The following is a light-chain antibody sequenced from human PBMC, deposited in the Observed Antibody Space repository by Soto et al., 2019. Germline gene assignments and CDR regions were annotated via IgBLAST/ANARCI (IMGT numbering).Light chain of an antibody. CDR2: DVS. CDR3: QQYDHWPPAT. J-gene: IGKJ1*01. CDR1: QSISSS. V-gene: IGKV3-15*01. Sequence: EIVMTQSPATLSMSPGERVTLSCRASQSISSSLAWYQQKRGQAPRLLMYDVSTRATGVPARFSGSRSGTEFTLTISSLQSEDFALYYCQQYDHWPPATFGQGTEVEIK.